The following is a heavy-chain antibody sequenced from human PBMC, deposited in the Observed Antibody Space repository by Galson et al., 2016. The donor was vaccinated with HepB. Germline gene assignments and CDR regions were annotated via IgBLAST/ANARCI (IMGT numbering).Heavy chain of an antibody. J-gene: IGHJ6*03. CDR2: IRPKRYGGTI. D-gene: IGHD6-13*01. V-gene: IGHV3-49*03. CDR1: GYTFGDYH. Sequence: SLRLSCAASGYTFGDYHIIWFRKAPGKGLEWVSFIRPKRYGGTIEYAASVKDRFTISRDDSKSIAYLQMNSLTIEDTAVYYCSRIERAAEFVYYYYMAVWGKGATVTVSS. CDR3: SRIERAAEFVYYYYMAV.